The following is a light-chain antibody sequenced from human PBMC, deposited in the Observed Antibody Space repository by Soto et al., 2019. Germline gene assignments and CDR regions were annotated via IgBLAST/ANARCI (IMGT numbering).Light chain of an antibody. CDR2: ATS. CDR1: QGIRND. CDR3: LQDYSYPLT. V-gene: IGKV1-6*01. J-gene: IGKJ4*01. Sequence: AIQMTQSPSSLSASIGDRVTITCRASQGIRNDLGWYQQKPGKAHKLLIYATSSLQSGVPSRFSGSGSGTGFTLTISSLQPEDFATYYCLQDYSYPLTFGGGTKLAIK.